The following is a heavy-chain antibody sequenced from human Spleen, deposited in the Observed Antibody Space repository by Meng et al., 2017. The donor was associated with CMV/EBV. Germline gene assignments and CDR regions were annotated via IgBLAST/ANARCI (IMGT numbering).Heavy chain of an antibody. D-gene: IGHD2/OR15-2a*01. CDR1: GGTFSSYA. Sequence: ASVKVSCKASGGTFSSYAISWVRQAPGQGLEWMGWINPNSGGTNYAQKFQGRVIMTWDTSISTAYMELSRLRSNDTAVFYCARGGLSTALPEAPSSSSIDSWGQGTLVTVSS. CDR2: INPNSGGT. J-gene: IGHJ1*01. V-gene: IGHV1-2*02. CDR3: ARGGLSTALPEAPSSSSIDS.